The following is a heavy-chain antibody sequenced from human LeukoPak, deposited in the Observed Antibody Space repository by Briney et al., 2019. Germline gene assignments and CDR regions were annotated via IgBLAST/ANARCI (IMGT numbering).Heavy chain of an antibody. CDR1: GVSISSYY. CDR3: ARPSYGGNSGWYFDL. J-gene: IGHJ2*01. Sequence: SETLSLTCTVSGVSISSYYWSWIRQPPGKGLEWIGYIYYSGSTNYNPSLKSRVTISVDTSKNQFSLKLSSVTAADTAVYYCARPSYGGNSGWYFDLWGRGTLVTVSS. V-gene: IGHV4-59*08. CDR2: IYYSGST. D-gene: IGHD4-23*01.